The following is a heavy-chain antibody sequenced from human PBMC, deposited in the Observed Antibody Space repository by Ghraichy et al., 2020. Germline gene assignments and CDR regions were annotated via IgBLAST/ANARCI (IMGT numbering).Heavy chain of an antibody. Sequence: GGSLRLSCVASGFTFSSYSMNWVRQAPGKGLEWVSYISSSSSTIYYADSVKGRFTISRDNAKNSMYVQMNSLRDEDTAVYYCARDQWLAFDYRGQGTLVTVSS. D-gene: IGHD6-19*01. J-gene: IGHJ4*02. V-gene: IGHV3-48*02. CDR2: ISSSSSTI. CDR3: ARDQWLAFDY. CDR1: GFTFSSYS.